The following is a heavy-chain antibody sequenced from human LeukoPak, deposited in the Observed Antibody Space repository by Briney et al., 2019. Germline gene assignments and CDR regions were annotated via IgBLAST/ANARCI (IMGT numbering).Heavy chain of an antibody. J-gene: IGHJ4*02. Sequence: GGSLRLSCAASGSTFSSYAMSWVRQAPGKGLEWVSAISGSGGSTYYADSVKGRFTISRDNSKNTLYLQMNSLRAEDTAVYYCAKFGGGNSYYFDYWGQGTLVTVSS. D-gene: IGHD4-23*01. CDR1: GSTFSSYA. V-gene: IGHV3-23*01. CDR2: ISGSGGST. CDR3: AKFGGGNSYYFDY.